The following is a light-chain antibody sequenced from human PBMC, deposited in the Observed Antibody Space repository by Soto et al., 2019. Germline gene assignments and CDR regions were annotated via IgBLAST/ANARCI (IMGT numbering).Light chain of an antibody. V-gene: IGLV1-51*01. CDR1: RSNIGVRS. CDR3: GAWDNSLNAGV. J-gene: IGLJ1*01. CDR2: DNN. Sequence: QSVLTQPPSVSAAPGQQVSISCSGSRSNIGVRSVSWYQQLPGTSPKLLIYDNNKRRSGIPDRFSAAKSGTSATLGITGLQTGDEADYYCGAWDNSLNAGVFGTGTKLTVL.